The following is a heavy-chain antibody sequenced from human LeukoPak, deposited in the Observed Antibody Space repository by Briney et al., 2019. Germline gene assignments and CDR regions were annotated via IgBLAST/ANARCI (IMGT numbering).Heavy chain of an antibody. V-gene: IGHV4-59*12. CDR1: GGSISSYY. J-gene: IGHJ5*02. CDR2: IYYSGST. D-gene: IGHD3-3*01. Sequence: SETLSLTCTVSGGSISSYYWSWIRQPPGKGLEWIGYIYYSGSTNYNPSLKSRVTMSVDTSKNQFSLKLSSVTAADTAVYYCAREDDFWSGRWFDPWGQGTLVTVSS. CDR3: AREDDFWSGRWFDP.